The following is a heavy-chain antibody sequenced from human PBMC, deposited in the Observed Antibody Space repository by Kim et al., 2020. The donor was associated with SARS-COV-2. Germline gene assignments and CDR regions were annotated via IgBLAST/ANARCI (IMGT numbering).Heavy chain of an antibody. CDR3: AKGGRAGGCCFDY. D-gene: IGHD3-16*01. V-gene: IGHV3-30*18. CDR2: ISYDGSNK. J-gene: IGHJ4*02. Sequence: GGSLSLSCAASGFTFSSYGMHWVRQAPGKGLEWVAVISYDGSNKYYADSVKGRFTISRDNSKNTLYLQMNSLRAEDTAVYYCAKGGRAGGCCFDYWGQGTLVTVSS. CDR1: GFTFSSYG.